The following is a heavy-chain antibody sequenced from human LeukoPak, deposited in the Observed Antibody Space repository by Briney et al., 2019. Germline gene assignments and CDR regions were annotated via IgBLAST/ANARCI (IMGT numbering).Heavy chain of an antibody. CDR2: IYYSGST. D-gene: IGHD4-17*01. J-gene: IGHJ4*02. Sequence: SETLSLTCNVSGGSISGYHWSWIRQPPGKGLEGIGNIYYSGSTNYNPSLKSRVTISVDTSKNQFSLKLSSVTAADTAVYYCARSTVTAAPLFYWGQGTLVTVSS. V-gene: IGHV4-59*01. CDR3: ARSTVTAAPLFY. CDR1: GGSISGYH.